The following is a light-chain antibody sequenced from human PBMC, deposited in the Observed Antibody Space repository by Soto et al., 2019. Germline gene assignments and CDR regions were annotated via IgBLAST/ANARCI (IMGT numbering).Light chain of an antibody. CDR1: QSLLHSNGKNY. Sequence: DCVMTQAPLSLAVTPGEPAAISCRSNQSLLHSNGKNYLDWFLQKPGQFPQVLFHLGFNRASVGPGRFSGGGSGTDFTLKISRVEAADVGVYSFMQGIRVPITFGQGTRLEIK. CDR2: LGF. CDR3: MQGIRVPIT. V-gene: IGKV2-28*01. J-gene: IGKJ5*01.